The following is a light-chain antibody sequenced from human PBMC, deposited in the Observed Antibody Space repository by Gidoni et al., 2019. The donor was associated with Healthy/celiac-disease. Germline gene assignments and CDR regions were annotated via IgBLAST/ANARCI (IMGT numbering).Light chain of an antibody. CDR3: QQYNNWPPFT. CDR1: QSVSSN. CDR2: GAS. J-gene: IGKJ3*01. Sequence: EIVMTQSPATLSVSPGDRATLSCRASQSVSSNLPWYQQTPGQAPRLLIYGASTRATGIPARFSGSGSGTEFTLTISSLQSEDFAVYYCQQYNNWPPFTFGPGTKVDIK. V-gene: IGKV3-15*01.